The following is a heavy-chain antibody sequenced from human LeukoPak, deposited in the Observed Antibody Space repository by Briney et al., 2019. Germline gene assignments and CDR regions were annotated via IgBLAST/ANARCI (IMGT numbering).Heavy chain of an antibody. CDR3: ARSFGCSGGSCYSNWFDP. J-gene: IGHJ5*02. CDR1: GGTFSSYA. D-gene: IGHD2-15*01. CDR2: IIPIFGTA. V-gene: IGHV1-69*06. Sequence: SVKASCKASGGTFSSYAISWVRQAPGQGLEWMGGIIPIFGTANYAQKFQGRVTITADKSTSTAYMELSSLRSEDTAVYYCARSFGCSGGSCYSNWFDPWGQGTLVTVSS.